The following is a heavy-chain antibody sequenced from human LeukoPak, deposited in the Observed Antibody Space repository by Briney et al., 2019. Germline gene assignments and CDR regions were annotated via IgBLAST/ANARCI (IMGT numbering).Heavy chain of an antibody. CDR1: GFTFSGSS. CDR3: TRDSGTYNWLDP. D-gene: IGHD1-26*01. Sequence: GGSLKLSCAASGFTFSGSSMHWVRQASGKGLEWVGRIRDKAYSYATAYAASVTGRFIISRDDSKNTAYLQMNSLKTEDTALYYCTRDSGTYNWLDPWGQGTLVTVSS. J-gene: IGHJ5*02. V-gene: IGHV3-73*01. CDR2: IRDKAYSYAT.